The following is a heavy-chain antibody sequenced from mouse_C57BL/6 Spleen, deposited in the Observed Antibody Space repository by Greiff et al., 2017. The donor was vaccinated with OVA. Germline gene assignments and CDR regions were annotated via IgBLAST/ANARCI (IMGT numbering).Heavy chain of an antibody. J-gene: IGHJ2*01. CDR3: REYEYYCHYFDG. V-gene: IGHV1-76*01. D-gene: IGHD2-4*01. Sequence: VQLQQSGAELVRPGASVKLSCKASGYTFTDYYINWVKQRPGQGLEWIARIYPGSGNTYYNEKFKGKATLTAEKSSSTASMQLSSLTSEDSAVYCYREYEYYCHYFDGWGKGTTLTVSS. CDR2: IYPGSGNT. CDR1: GYTFTDYY.